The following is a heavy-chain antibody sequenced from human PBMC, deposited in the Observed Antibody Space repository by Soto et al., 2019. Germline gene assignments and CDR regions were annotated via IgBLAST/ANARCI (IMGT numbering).Heavy chain of an antibody. J-gene: IGHJ6*02. V-gene: IGHV4-39*01. D-gene: IGHD2-15*01. Sequence: SETLSLTCTVSGGSISSDSFSWAWIRQPPGKGLEWIGIIYYSGDTYYNPSLAGRLTMSVDTSNQFSLTLRSVTAADTALYYCARNQPQRYCSGGTCRPAYGMDVWGQGTTVTVSS. CDR3: ARNQPQRYCSGGTCRPAYGMDV. CDR2: IYYSGDT. CDR1: GGSISSDSFS.